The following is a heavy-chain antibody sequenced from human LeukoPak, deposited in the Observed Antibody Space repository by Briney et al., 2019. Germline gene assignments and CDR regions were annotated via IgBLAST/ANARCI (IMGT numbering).Heavy chain of an antibody. V-gene: IGHV3-33*01. D-gene: IGHD3-22*01. CDR2: IWYDGSNK. Sequence: PGRSLRLSCAASGFTFSSYGMHWVRQAPGKGLEWVAVIWYDGSNKYYADSVKGRFTISRDNSKNTLYLQMNSLRAEDTAVYYCAREIVVAPYYFDYWGQGTLVTVSS. CDR3: AREIVVAPYYFDY. J-gene: IGHJ4*02. CDR1: GFTFSSYG.